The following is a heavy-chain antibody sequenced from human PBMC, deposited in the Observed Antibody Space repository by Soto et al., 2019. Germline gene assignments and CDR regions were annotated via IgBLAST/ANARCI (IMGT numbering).Heavy chain of an antibody. Sequence: EVQLVESGGGLVQPGGSLRLSCVASEFIFSDYELNWVRQAPGKGLEWISYISGSGSSIYYADSVKGRFIISRDNTKNSLYLQMSSLRADDTAVYYCARYGSSSRFFRYGMDVWGQGTAVAVSS. CDR2: ISGSGSSI. J-gene: IGHJ6*02. CDR3: ARYGSSSRFFRYGMDV. CDR1: EFIFSDYE. V-gene: IGHV3-48*03. D-gene: IGHD6-13*01.